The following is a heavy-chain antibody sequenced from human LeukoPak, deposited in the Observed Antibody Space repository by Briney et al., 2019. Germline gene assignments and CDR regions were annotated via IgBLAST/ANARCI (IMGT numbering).Heavy chain of an antibody. Sequence: PSETLSLTRTVSGGSIRGYFWTWIRQPPGKGLEWIGYIYYSGSTNYNPSLKSRVTIAVDTSKNQFSLRLSSVTAADTAVYYCAMAYSSSWYYFDYWGQGTLVTVSS. V-gene: IGHV4-59*01. D-gene: IGHD6-13*01. CDR3: AMAYSSSWYYFDY. CDR2: IYYSGST. CDR1: GGSIRGYF. J-gene: IGHJ4*02.